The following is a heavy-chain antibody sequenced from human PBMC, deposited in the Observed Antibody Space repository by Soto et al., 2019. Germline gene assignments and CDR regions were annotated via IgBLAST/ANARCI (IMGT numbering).Heavy chain of an antibody. CDR3: AKDVIWYDGDYGEYPYGGKYYYYGMDV. Sequence: QVQLVESGGGVVQPGRSLRLSCAASGFTFSSYGMHWVRQAPGKGLEWVAVISYDGSNKYYADSVKGRFTISRDNSKNTLYRQXXSXRXXDTAVYYCAKDVIWYDGDYGEYPYGGKYYYYGMDVWGQGTTVTVSS. CDR1: GFTFSSYG. CDR2: ISYDGSNK. J-gene: IGHJ6*02. V-gene: IGHV3-30*18. D-gene: IGHD4-17*01.